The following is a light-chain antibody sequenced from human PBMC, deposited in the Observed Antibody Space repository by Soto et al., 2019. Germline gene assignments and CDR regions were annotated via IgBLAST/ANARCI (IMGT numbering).Light chain of an antibody. CDR1: SSDVGGYNY. J-gene: IGLJ1*01. V-gene: IGLV2-8*01. Sequence: QSVLTQPPSASGSPGQSVTISCTGTSSDVGGYNYVSWYQQHPGQAPKLMIYEVSKRPSGVPDRFSGSKSGNTASLTVSGLQAEDEADYYCSSYAGSNKNVFGTGTKVTVL. CDR2: EVS. CDR3: SSYAGSNKNV.